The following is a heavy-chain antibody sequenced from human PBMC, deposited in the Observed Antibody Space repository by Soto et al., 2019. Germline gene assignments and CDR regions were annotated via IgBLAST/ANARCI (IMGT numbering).Heavy chain of an antibody. CDR1: GYTFTAYY. D-gene: IGHD3-16*01. CDR3: ARSLGVHRDFDY. Sequence: ASVKVSCKGYGYTFTAYYIHWVRQAPGQGLEWMGLISPNSGGTVYAQKFQGWVTMTGDTSISAAYMEVSSLGSDDTAVFYCARSLGVHRDFDYWGQGTLVTVSS. V-gene: IGHV1-2*04. CDR2: ISPNSGGT. J-gene: IGHJ4*02.